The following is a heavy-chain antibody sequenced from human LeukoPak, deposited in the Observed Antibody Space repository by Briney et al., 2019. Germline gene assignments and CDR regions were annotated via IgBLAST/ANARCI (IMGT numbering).Heavy chain of an antibody. CDR1: GFTFSRNG. J-gene: IGHJ4*02. Sequence: PGRSLRLSCAASGFTFSRNGMHWVRQAPGKGLEWVSVISPDGSSQDYADSVKGRFTISRDNSENTLYLQTNGLRAEDTAVYYCAKDRSSSWSFDYWGQGTLVTVSS. CDR3: AKDRSSSWSFDY. D-gene: IGHD6-13*01. CDR2: ISPDGSSQ. V-gene: IGHV3-30*18.